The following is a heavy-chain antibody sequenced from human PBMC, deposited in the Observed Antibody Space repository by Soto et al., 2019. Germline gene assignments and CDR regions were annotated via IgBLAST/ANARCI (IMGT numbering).Heavy chain of an antibody. CDR1: GFTFTSYA. J-gene: IGHJ4*02. D-gene: IGHD3-3*01. V-gene: IGHV3-23*01. Sequence: GSLRLSCAASGFTFTSYAMNWVRQTPGKGLEWVSTISGSGGSTYYADSVKGRFTISRDNSRNTLYLQMNSLRAEDTAVYYCAKGASGCYSEFDYWGQRTLVTV. CDR3: AKGASGCYSEFDY. CDR2: ISGSGGST.